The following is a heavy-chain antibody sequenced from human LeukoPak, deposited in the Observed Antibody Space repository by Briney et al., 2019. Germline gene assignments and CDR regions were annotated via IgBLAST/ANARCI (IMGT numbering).Heavy chain of an antibody. J-gene: IGHJ4*02. D-gene: IGHD1-26*01. Sequence: PGGSLRLSCAASGFTFSDYTMTWVRQAPGKGLEWVSAISGSGGSTYYADSVKGRFTISRDNSKNTLYLQMNSLRAEDTAVYYCAKALSPSEIVGATIFGYWGQGTLVTVSS. CDR1: GFTFSDYT. CDR3: AKALSPSEIVGATIFGY. V-gene: IGHV3-23*01. CDR2: ISGSGGST.